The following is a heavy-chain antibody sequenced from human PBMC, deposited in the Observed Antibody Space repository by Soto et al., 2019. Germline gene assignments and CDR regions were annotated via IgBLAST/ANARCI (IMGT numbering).Heavy chain of an antibody. V-gene: IGHV1-2*02. CDR2: INPNSGGT. J-gene: IGHJ5*02. CDR3: ARDGEANFWSGYQNWFDP. Sequence: ASVKVSCKASGYTFTGYYMHWVGQAPGQVLEWMGWINPNSGGTNYAQKFQGRVTMTRDTSISTAYMELRRLRSDDTAVYYCARDGEANFWSGYQNWFDPWGQGTPVTVSS. D-gene: IGHD3-3*01. CDR1: GYTFTGYY.